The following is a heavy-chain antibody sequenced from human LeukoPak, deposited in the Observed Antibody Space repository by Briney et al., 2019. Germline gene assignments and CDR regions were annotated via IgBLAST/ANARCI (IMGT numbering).Heavy chain of an antibody. J-gene: IGHJ4*02. CDR2: IWYDGSNK. Sequence: GGSLRLSCAASGFTFSSYAVSWVRQAPGKGLEWVALIWYDGSNKYYTDSVKGRFTISRDNSKNMLYLQMNSLRTEDTAVYYCATLRSDSSGWYYFDYWGQGTLVTVSS. CDR3: ATLRSDSSGWYYFDY. D-gene: IGHD6-19*01. CDR1: GFTFSSYA. V-gene: IGHV3-30*02.